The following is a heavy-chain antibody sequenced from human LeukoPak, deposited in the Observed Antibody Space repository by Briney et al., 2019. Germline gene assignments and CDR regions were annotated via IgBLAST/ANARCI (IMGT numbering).Heavy chain of an antibody. D-gene: IGHD2-2*01. CDR1: GFAFSTYW. Sequence: GGSLRLSCAASGFAFSTYWMHWVRQAPGKGLVWVSRINSDGSSTSYADSVKGRFTISRDNAKNTLYLQMNSLRAKDTAVYYCARGIYCSSTSCPFDYWGQGTLVTVSS. CDR3: ARGIYCSSTSCPFDY. CDR2: INSDGSST. V-gene: IGHV3-74*01. J-gene: IGHJ4*02.